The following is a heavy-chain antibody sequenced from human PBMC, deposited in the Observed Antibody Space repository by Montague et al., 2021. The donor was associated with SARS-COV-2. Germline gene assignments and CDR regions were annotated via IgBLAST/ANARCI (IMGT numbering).Heavy chain of an antibody. Sequence: SLRLSCAASGFTFNKYSMNWVRQAPGKGLEWVSSIGTSSLYIYYTDSXKGRFTVARANAKNSVLLEMNSLRVEDTAVYYCARAHSGSYSVGGDAFDLWGRGTLVTVSS. J-gene: IGHJ3*01. CDR2: IGTSSLYI. D-gene: IGHD5/OR15-5a*01. V-gene: IGHV3-21*01. CDR1: GFTFNKYS. CDR3: ARAHSGSYSVGGDAFDL.